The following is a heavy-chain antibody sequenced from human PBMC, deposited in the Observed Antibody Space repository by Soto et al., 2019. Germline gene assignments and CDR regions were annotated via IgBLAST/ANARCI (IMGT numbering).Heavy chain of an antibody. Sequence: EVQLLESGGGLVQPGGSLRLSCAASGFAFSSSAMTWVRQAPGKGLEWVSSISASGGATFYTDSVKGRFTVSRHNSKNTLYLQMNSLRAEDTALYYCAKELSYNSWRPFDYWGQGTLVTVSS. J-gene: IGHJ4*02. CDR2: ISASGGAT. D-gene: IGHD1-20*01. V-gene: IGHV3-23*01. CDR3: AKELSYNSWRPFDY. CDR1: GFAFSSSA.